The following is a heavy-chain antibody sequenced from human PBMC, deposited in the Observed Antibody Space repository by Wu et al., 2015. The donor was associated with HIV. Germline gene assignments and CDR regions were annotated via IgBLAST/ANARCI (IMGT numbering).Heavy chain of an antibody. D-gene: IGHD6-13*01. Sequence: QVQLVQSGAEVKKPGASVKVSCKASGYTFTSYGISWVRQAPGQGLEWMGWISAYNGNTNYAQKLQGRVTMTTDTSTSTAYMELRSLRSDDTAVYYCARDRWPSGQQLVLFWFDPWGQGTLVHRLL. J-gene: IGHJ5*02. CDR3: ARDRWPSGQQLVLFWFDP. CDR2: ISAYNGNT. V-gene: IGHV1-18*01. CDR1: GYTFTSYG.